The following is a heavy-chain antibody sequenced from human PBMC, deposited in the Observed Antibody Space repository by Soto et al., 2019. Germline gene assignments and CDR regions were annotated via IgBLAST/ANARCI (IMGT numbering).Heavy chain of an antibody. CDR2: ISHSGAT. V-gene: IGHV4-31*03. CDR3: SRGDY. Sequence: QVQLQESGPRLVRPSQTLSLTCTVSGESIDTAGYYWTWIRQRPGKGLEWLGFISHSGATYYNSSVKSRLSISLDTSQNQFSLKVSSVTAADPAVYFCSRGDYWGQGMLVTVSS. J-gene: IGHJ4*02. CDR1: GESIDTAGYY.